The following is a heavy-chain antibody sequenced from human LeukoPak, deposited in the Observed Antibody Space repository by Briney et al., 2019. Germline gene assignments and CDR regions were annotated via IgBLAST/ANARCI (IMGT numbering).Heavy chain of an antibody. Sequence: GGSLRLSCAASGCTFSSYSMNWVRQAPGKGLEWVSAISADGASAYYADSVQGRFTISRDNSKSTLFLEMNSLRAEDTAVYYCAKKLFQGWGFYFDYWGQGTLVTVSS. CDR3: AKKLFQGWGFYFDY. CDR2: ISADGASA. J-gene: IGHJ4*02. V-gene: IGHV3-23*01. CDR1: GCTFSSYS. D-gene: IGHD2-21*01.